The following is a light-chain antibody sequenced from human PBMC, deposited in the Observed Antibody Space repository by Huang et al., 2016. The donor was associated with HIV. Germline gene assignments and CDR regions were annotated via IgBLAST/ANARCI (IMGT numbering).Light chain of an antibody. J-gene: IGKJ1*01. V-gene: IGKV3-15*01. CDR3: QQYNNWPPWT. CDR1: ESVASN. CDR2: GAS. Sequence: DIVMTQSPATLSVSPGERATLSCRASESVASNLAWYQQKPGQAPRLLISGASTRATDIPDRFSGSGSGTDFTLTISSLQSEDFAVYYCQQYNNWPPWTFGQGTKVEFQ.